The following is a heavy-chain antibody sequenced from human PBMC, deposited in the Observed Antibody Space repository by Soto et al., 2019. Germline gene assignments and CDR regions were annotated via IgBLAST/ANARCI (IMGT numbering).Heavy chain of an antibody. D-gene: IGHD3-10*01. J-gene: IGHJ3*02. CDR2: IYYNGNT. V-gene: IGHV4-39*01. Sequence: SETLSLTCTVSGGSISSSSYYWGWIRQPPGKGLEWIGTIYYNGNTYYNPSLKSRITISVDTSKNQFSLKLSSVTAADTAVYYCATPEFYFRTIDIWGQGTLVS. CDR3: ATPEFYFRTIDI. CDR1: GGSISSSSYY.